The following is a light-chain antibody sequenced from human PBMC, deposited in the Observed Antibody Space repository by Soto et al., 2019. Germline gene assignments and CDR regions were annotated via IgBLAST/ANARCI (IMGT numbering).Light chain of an antibody. V-gene: IGKV3-20*01. CDR2: GTS. J-gene: IGKJ1*01. CDR3: QQYLASPPWT. CDR1: QSVNSGY. Sequence: EIVLTQSPGTLSLSPGERAILSCRASQSVNSGYLAWYQQKPGQAPRLLIYGTSIRAAGIPDRFSGSGSGTDFPLTISRLEPEDFAVYSCQQYLASPPWTFGQGPKVE.